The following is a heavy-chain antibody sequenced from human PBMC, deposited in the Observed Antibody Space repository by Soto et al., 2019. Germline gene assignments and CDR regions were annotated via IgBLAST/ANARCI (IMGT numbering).Heavy chain of an antibody. J-gene: IGHJ6*02. D-gene: IGHD2-21*02. Sequence: PGESLKISCKVSGYSFTSYWIGWVRQMPGKGLEWMGIIYPGDSDTRYSPSFQGQVTISADKSISTAYLQWSSLKASDTAMYYCARGIVVVTATSIGYYGMDVWGQGTTVTVSS. CDR2: IYPGDSDT. CDR3: ARGIVVVTATSIGYYGMDV. V-gene: IGHV5-51*01. CDR1: GYSFTSYW.